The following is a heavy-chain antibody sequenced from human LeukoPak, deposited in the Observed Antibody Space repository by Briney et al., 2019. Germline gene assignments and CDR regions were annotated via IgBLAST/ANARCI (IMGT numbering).Heavy chain of an antibody. J-gene: IGHJ3*02. V-gene: IGHV4-59*01. CDR3: ARKILNNLGDAFDI. CDR1: GGSISSYY. D-gene: IGHD2-8*01. Sequence: SETLSLTCTVSGGSISSYYWSWIRQPSGKGLEWIGYIYYSGSTNYNPSLKSRVTISVDTSKNQFSLKMSSVTAADTAVYYCARKILNNLGDAFDIWGQGTMVTVSS. CDR2: IYYSGST.